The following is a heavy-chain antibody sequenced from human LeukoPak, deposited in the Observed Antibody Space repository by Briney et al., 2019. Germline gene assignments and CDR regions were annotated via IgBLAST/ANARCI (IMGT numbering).Heavy chain of an antibody. CDR1: GFSRTSSGVC. J-gene: IGHJ4*02. V-gene: IGHV2-70*11. Sequence: ESGPTLVKPTQTLTLTCTFSGFSRTSSGVCLSWIRQPSGKALEWLARIDWDDEKYYSSSLKTRLTISKDTSKNQVVLTVSDMDPLDTATYFCARTLYGGTSGYFDFWGQGTLVTVSS. D-gene: IGHD4/OR15-4a*01. CDR2: IDWDDEK. CDR3: ARTLYGGTSGYFDF.